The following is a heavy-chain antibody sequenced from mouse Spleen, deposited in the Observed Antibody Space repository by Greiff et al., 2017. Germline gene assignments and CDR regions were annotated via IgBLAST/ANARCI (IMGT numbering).Heavy chain of an antibody. V-gene: IGHV1-50*01. Sequence: QVQLQQPGAELVKPGASVKLSCKASGYTFTSYWMQWVKQRPGQGLEWIGEIDPSDSYTNYNQKFKGKATLTVDTSSSTAYMQLSSLTSEDSAVYYCAGYDYYAMDYWGQGTSVTVSS. CDR2: IDPSDSYT. D-gene: IGHD2-2*01. CDR3: AGYDYYAMDY. J-gene: IGHJ4*01. CDR1: GYTFTSYW.